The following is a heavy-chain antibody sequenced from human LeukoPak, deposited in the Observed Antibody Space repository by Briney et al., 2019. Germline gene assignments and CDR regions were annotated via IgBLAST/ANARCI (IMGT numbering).Heavy chain of an antibody. Sequence: ASVKVSCKASGYTFSSYAIGWVRQAPGQGLEWMGGIIPIFGTANYAQKFQGRVTITADESTSTAYMELSSLRSEDTAVYYCARDPWEEPGYSYGYGYYYGMDVWGQGTTVTVSS. CDR2: IIPIFGTA. D-gene: IGHD5-18*01. V-gene: IGHV1-69*13. J-gene: IGHJ6*02. CDR3: ARDPWEEPGYSYGYGYYYGMDV. CDR1: GYTFSSYA.